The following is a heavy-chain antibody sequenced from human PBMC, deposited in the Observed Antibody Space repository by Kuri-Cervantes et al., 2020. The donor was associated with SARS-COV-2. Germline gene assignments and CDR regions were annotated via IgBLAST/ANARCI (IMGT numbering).Heavy chain of an antibody. Sequence: GGSLRLSCKASGYSFTDYWIGWWRQVPGQGLEWMGIIYPGDSDLRYSPFFHGQVTISADKSISTAYLQWTSLKASDTGIYFCARRGYEGYCSSTTCYPNFDSWGRGTLVTVSS. V-gene: IGHV5-51*01. CDR2: IYPGDSDL. J-gene: IGHJ4*02. CDR3: ARRGYEGYCSSTTCYPNFDS. CDR1: GYSFTDYW. D-gene: IGHD2-2*01.